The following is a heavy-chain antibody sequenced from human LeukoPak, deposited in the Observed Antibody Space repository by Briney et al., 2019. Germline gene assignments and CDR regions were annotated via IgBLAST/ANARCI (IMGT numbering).Heavy chain of an antibody. J-gene: IGHJ6*02. Sequence: PGGSLRLSCEASGFTFSSYWMHWVRQVPGKGMVSVSRIKSDGSTPSYADSVKGRFTISRDNAKNTLYLQMNSLRAEDTAVYYCARGFGMDVWGQGTTVTVSS. CDR3: ARGFGMDV. CDR1: GFTFSSYW. CDR2: IKSDGSTP. V-gene: IGHV3-74*01.